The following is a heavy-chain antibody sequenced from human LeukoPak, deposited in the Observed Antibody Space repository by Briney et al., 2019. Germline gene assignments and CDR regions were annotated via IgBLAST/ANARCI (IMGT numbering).Heavy chain of an antibody. Sequence: GGSLRLSCAVSGFTVSSNFMSWVRQAPGKGPEWVSVIYTSGITYCADSVRGRFTISRDNSKNTLYLQMDSLTAEDTAVYYCAREDAGRTYSFDYWGQGTLVTVSS. J-gene: IGHJ4*02. V-gene: IGHV3-66*01. CDR3: AREDAGRTYSFDY. D-gene: IGHD1-26*01. CDR1: GFTVSSNF. CDR2: IYTSGIT.